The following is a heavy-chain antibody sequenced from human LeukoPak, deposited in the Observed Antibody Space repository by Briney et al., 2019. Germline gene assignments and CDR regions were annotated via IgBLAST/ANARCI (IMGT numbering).Heavy chain of an antibody. Sequence: GVSLRLSCAASGFTFSCYSMNWVRQAPGKGLEWVPSISSSSSYIYYADSVKGRSTISRDNAKNSLYLQMNSLRAEDTAVYYCARERITMVRGVIWNAFDIWGQGTMVTVSS. CDR1: GFTFSCYS. V-gene: IGHV3-21*01. D-gene: IGHD3-10*01. CDR2: ISSSSSYI. J-gene: IGHJ3*02. CDR3: ARERITMVRGVIWNAFDI.